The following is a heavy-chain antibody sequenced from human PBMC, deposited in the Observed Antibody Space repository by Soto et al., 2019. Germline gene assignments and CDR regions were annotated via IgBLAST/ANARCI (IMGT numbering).Heavy chain of an antibody. CDR3: ARGLVVIRLGYGMDV. Sequence: GSLRLSCAASGFTFSSYWMHWVRQAPGKGLVWVSRINSDGSSTSYADSVKGRFTISRDNAKNTLYLQMNSLRAEDTAVYYCARGLVVIRLGYGMDVWGQGTTVTVSS. D-gene: IGHD3-22*01. V-gene: IGHV3-74*01. J-gene: IGHJ6*02. CDR1: GFTFSSYW. CDR2: INSDGSST.